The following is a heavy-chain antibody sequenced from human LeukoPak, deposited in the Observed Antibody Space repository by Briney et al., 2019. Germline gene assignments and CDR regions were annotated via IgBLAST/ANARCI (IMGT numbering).Heavy chain of an antibody. J-gene: IGHJ4*02. CDR3: ARGTMGDYALDY. CDR1: GGSISSGGYS. Sequence: SQSLSLTCAVSGGSISSGGYSWSWIRQPPGKGLEWIGYIYHSGSTYYNPSLKSRVTISVDRSKNQFSLQLSPVTAADTAVYYCARGTMGDYALDYWGQGTLVTVSS. V-gene: IGHV4-30-2*01. CDR2: IYHSGST. D-gene: IGHD4-17*01.